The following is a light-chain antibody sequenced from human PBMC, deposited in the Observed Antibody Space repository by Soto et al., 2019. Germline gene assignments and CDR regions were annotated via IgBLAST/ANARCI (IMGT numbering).Light chain of an antibody. Sequence: QSALTQPASVSGSPGQSITISCTGTTSDIGGYDYVSWYQHHPGKAPRLLIYDVNNWPSGVSDRFSGSKSGNTASLTISGLQAEDEAVYYCSSYTTTTPVVFGGGTKVTVL. CDR1: TSDIGGYDY. CDR3: SSYTTTTPVV. V-gene: IGLV2-14*03. J-gene: IGLJ2*01. CDR2: DVN.